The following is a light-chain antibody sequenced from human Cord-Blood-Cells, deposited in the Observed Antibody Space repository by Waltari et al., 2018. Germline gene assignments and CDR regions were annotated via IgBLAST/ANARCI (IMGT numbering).Light chain of an antibody. J-gene: IGLJ3*02. CDR3: CSYAGSYTLV. V-gene: IGLV2-11*01. CDR1: SSDVGGYNY. Sequence: QSALTQPRSVSGSPGQSVTISCTGTSSDVGGYNYASWYQQHPGKPPKPMIYDVSKRPSGVPDRFSGSKSGNTASLTISGLQAEDEADYYCCSYAGSYTLVFGGGTKLTVL. CDR2: DVS.